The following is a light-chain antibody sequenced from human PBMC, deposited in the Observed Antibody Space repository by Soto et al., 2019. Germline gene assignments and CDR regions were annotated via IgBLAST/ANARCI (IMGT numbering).Light chain of an antibody. Sequence: ENVLTQSPGTLSLSPGERATVSCRASQSITGSYLAWYQQTPGQAPRLLIYGASSRATGVPDRFSGSGSGKDFTLTISRLEPEDFAVYYFQQSYSIPLTFGGGTQV. CDR2: GAS. J-gene: IGKJ4*01. CDR1: QSITGSY. V-gene: IGKV3-20*01. CDR3: QQSYSIPLT.